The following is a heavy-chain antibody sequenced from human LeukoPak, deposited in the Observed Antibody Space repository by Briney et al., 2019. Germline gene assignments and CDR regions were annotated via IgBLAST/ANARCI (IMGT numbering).Heavy chain of an antibody. D-gene: IGHD6-13*01. CDR3: ARRRGVYRNGAAFDI. Sequence: PSETLSLTCAVSGGSISSSNWWSWVRQPPGKGLEWIGEIYHSGSTNYNPSLKSRVTISVDTSKNQFSLKLSSVTAADTAVYYCARRRGVYRNGAAFDIWGQGTMVTVSS. V-gene: IGHV4-4*02. J-gene: IGHJ3*02. CDR2: IYHSGST. CDR1: GGSISSSNW.